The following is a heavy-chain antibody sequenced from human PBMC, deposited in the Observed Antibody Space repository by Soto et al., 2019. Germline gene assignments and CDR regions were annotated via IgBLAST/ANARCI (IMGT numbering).Heavy chain of an antibody. J-gene: IGHJ6*02. CDR3: AKEFGRFLEWLLPYYYYGMDV. Sequence: QSGGSLRLSCAASGFTFSSYGMHWVRQAPGKGLEWVAVISYDGSNKYYADSVKGRFTISRDNSKNTLYLQMNSLRAEDTAVYYCAKEFGRFLEWLLPYYYYGMDVWGQGTTVTVSS. V-gene: IGHV3-30*18. D-gene: IGHD3-3*01. CDR1: GFTFSSYG. CDR2: ISYDGSNK.